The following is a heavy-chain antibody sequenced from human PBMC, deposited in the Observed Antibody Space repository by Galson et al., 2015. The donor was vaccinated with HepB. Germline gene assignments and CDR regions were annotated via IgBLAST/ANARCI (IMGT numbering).Heavy chain of an antibody. V-gene: IGHV4-34*01. J-gene: IGHJ3*02. Sequence: ATLSLTCAVDGGSFSASFWSWIRQPRGKGLGWTGEITHRGSTNYNPSLKSRVTISADTSKNQFSLKHSSTTAADTAVYYCAREGGDASGVIGAFDIWGQGTMVTVSS. CDR1: GGSFSASF. CDR2: ITHRGST. CDR3: AREGGDASGVIGAFDI. D-gene: IGHD2-21*02.